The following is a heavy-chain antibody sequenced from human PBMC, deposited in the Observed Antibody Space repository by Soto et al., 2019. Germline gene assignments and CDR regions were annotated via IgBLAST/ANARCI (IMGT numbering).Heavy chain of an antibody. D-gene: IGHD3-16*01. CDR3: ARAFGAHDAFDI. CDR1: GFTFSSYE. Sequence: GGSLRLSCAASGFTFSSYEMNWVRQAPGKGLEWVSYISSSGSTIYYADSVKGRFTISRDNAKNSLYLQMNSLRAEDTAVYYCARAFGAHDAFDIWGQGTMVTVSS. V-gene: IGHV3-48*03. J-gene: IGHJ3*02. CDR2: ISSSGSTI.